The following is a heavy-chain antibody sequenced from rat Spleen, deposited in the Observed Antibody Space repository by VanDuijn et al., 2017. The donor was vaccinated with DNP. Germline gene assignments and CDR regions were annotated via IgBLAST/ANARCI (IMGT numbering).Heavy chain of an antibody. CDR2: NSYDGVHA. J-gene: IGHJ4*01. V-gene: IGHV5-20*01. CDR3: TSPVPSGHYVMDA. Sequence: EVQLVESGGGLVQPGRSLKLSCAASGFTFSDYYMAWVRQAPTKGLEWVASNSYDGVHAYYRGSVKGRFTISRDNAKNSLYLQMDSLRSEDTATYYCTSPVPSGHYVMDAWGQGTSVTVSS. D-gene: IGHD4-3*01. CDR1: GFTFSDYY.